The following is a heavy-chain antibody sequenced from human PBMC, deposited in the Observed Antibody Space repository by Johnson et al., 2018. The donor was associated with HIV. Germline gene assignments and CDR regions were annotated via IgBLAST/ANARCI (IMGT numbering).Heavy chain of an antibody. D-gene: IGHD2-15*01. CDR3: VRGGSDAFDI. CDR2: IKQDGSEN. CDR1: GFTFSSYW. J-gene: IGHJ3*02. Sequence: VQLVESGGGVVQPGGSLRLSCSASGFTFSSYWLSWVRQAPGKGLEWVANIKQDGSENYYVDSVKGRFSISRDNAKNSLYLQMNSLRPGDTAVYYCVRGGSDAFDIWGQGTMVTVSS. V-gene: IGHV3-7*02.